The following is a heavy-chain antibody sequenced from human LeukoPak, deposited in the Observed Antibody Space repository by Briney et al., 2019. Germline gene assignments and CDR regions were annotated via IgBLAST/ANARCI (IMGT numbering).Heavy chain of an antibody. CDR1: GYSFASYW. Sequence: GESLKISCKGSGYSFASYWIGWVRQMPGKGLGWMGIVYPSDYDTRYSPSFQGQVTISADKSINTAYLQWSSLRASDTAVYYCARHRLLTTALDYWGQGTQVTVSS. CDR2: VYPSDYDT. V-gene: IGHV5-51*01. CDR3: ARHRLLTTALDY. D-gene: IGHD4-17*01. J-gene: IGHJ4*02.